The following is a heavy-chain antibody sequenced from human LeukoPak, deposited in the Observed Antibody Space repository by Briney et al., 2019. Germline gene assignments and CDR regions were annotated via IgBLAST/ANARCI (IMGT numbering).Heavy chain of an antibody. CDR3: ARDKGKQQLYGMDV. Sequence: GGSLRLSCGASGLIFSNFGMHWVRQAPGKGPEWVAATLFDGSKKWYVDSVEGRFTISRDQSKNTLYLQMISLRVDDTAIYYCARDKGKQQLYGMDVWGQGTTVSVSS. CDR1: GLIFSNFG. J-gene: IGHJ6*02. D-gene: IGHD1-1*01. CDR2: TLFDGSKK. V-gene: IGHV3-33*01.